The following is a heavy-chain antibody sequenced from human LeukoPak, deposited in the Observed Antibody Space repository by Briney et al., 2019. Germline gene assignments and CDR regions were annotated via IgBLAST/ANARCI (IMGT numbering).Heavy chain of an antibody. D-gene: IGHD6-19*01. CDR1: GGTFSSYA. CDR2: IIPIFGTA. V-gene: IGHV1-69*06. Sequence: SVKVSCKASGGTFSSYAISWVRQAPGQGLEWMGGIIPIFGTANYAQKFQGRVTITADKSTSTAYMELSSLRSEDTAVYYCARVLIAVAGTPDYWGQGTLVTVSS. CDR3: ARVLIAVAGTPDY. J-gene: IGHJ4*02.